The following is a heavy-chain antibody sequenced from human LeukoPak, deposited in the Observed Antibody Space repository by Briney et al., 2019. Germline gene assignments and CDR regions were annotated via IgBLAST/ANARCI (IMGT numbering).Heavy chain of an antibody. Sequence: GGSLRLSCVASGFSSSDHWMNWFRQAPGKGLEWVATIKKDGSEQYYVDSMNGRLTISRDNAKNSVYLQMNSLRAEDTAVYYCARAYSSSWDSEYFQHWGQGTLVTVSS. V-gene: IGHV3-7*01. CDR2: IKKDGSEQ. CDR3: ARAYSSSWDSEYFQH. D-gene: IGHD6-13*01. J-gene: IGHJ1*01. CDR1: GFSSSDHW.